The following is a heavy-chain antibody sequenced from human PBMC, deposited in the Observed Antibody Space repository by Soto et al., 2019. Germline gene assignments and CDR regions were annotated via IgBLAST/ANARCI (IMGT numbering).Heavy chain of an antibody. D-gene: IGHD3-22*01. Sequence: EFQLEESGGGLVQPGGSLRLSCAASGFTFSTYNMVWVRQAPGKGLEWLSYIPTTSTPIYYADSVKGRFTISRDNAKNSLFLQMNSLRAEDTAVYYCARYYDSSGPDLWGRGTRVTVSS. CDR3: ARYYDSSGPDL. V-gene: IGHV3-48*01. CDR1: GFTFSTYN. J-gene: IGHJ2*01. CDR2: IPTTSTPI.